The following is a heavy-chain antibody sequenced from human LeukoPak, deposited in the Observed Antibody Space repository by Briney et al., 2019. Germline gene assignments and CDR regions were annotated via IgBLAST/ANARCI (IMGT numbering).Heavy chain of an antibody. CDR1: GFTFSSYA. J-gene: IGHJ4*02. V-gene: IGHV3-23*01. CDR2: ISANAGST. CDR3: AKTPGISAAGVDY. Sequence: GGSLRLSCAAFGFTFSSYAMSWVRQSPGKGLEWVSGISANAGSTYYADSVKGRFTISRDNSKNTLYLQMDSLRAEDTAVYYCAKTPGISAAGVDYWGQGTLVTVSS. D-gene: IGHD6-13*01.